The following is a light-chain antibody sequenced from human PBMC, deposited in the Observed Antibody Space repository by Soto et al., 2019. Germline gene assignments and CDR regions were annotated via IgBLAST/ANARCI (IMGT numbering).Light chain of an antibody. CDR2: GAS. Sequence: EVVMTQSPATLSVSPGERVTLSCRASQSVRSKLAWYLQKPGQAPRLLIYGASTRATGIPARFSGSGSGTEFTLTISSLQSEDFAVYYCLQYNNWPPLTFGGGTKVEIK. CDR1: QSVRSK. J-gene: IGKJ4*01. CDR3: LQYNNWPPLT. V-gene: IGKV3-15*01.